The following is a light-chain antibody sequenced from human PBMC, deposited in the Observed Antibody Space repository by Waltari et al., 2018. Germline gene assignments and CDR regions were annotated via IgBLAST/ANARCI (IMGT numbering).Light chain of an antibody. J-gene: IGKJ4*01. CDR1: QSVGTY. Sequence: EVVLTQSPAVLSLSPGESATLSCTTSQSVGTYLAWYQQKPGQPPRLLLYDSSNRATGIPARFSGSGSGTNFNLTISSLEPEDFAMYYCQQRINWPPLTFGGGTKV. CDR3: QQRINWPPLT. CDR2: DSS. V-gene: IGKV3-11*01.